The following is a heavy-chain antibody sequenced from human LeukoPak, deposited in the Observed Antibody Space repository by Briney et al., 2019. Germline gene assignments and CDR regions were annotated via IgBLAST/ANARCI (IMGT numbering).Heavy chain of an antibody. CDR2: VNLKSGYT. Sequence: ASVKVSCKASGYTFTKFDINWVRQATGQGLEWMGWVNLKSGYTGYAQKFQGRVTMTRDTSISTAYMELSSLTSEDTAVYFCARSNYGGKRWFDPWGQGTLVIVSS. CDR3: ARSNYGGKRWFDP. D-gene: IGHD4-23*01. CDR1: GYTFTKFD. J-gene: IGHJ5*02. V-gene: IGHV1-8*01.